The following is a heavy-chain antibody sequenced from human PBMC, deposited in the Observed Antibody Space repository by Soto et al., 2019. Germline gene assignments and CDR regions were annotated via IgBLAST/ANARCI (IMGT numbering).Heavy chain of an antibody. J-gene: IGHJ4*02. CDR3: AKEHLSIYDFWSGYYSYYFDY. D-gene: IGHD3-3*01. CDR1: GFTFSSYD. CDR2: ISYDGSNK. V-gene: IGHV3-30*18. Sequence: GGSLRLSCAASGFTFSSYDMHWLRQAPGKGLEWVAVISYDGSNKYYADSVKGRFTISRDNSKITLYLQMNSLRAEDTAVYYCAKEHLSIYDFWSGYYSYYFDYWGQGTLVTVSS.